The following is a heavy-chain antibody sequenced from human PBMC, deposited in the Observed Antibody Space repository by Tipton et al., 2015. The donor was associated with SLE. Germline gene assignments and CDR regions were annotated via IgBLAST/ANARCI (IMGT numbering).Heavy chain of an antibody. CDR1: GGSFSGYY. CDR2: VNQSGGT. CDR3: ARASRGRVSTPDNLLRPGARFDY. D-gene: IGHD3-10*01. V-gene: IGHV4-34*01. J-gene: IGHJ4*02. Sequence: TLSLTCAVYGGSFSGYYWSWIRQSPGQGLEWIGDVNQSGGTNYNPSLKSRVTISVDASNSQLSLKLFSVTAADTAVYYCARASRGRVSTPDNLLRPGARFDYWGQGTLTTVSS.